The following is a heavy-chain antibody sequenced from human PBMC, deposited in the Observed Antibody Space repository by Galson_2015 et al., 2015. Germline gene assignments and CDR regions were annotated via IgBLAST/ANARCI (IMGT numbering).Heavy chain of an antibody. CDR1: GFTFSDYY. Sequence: SLRLSCAASGFTFSDYYMSWIRQAPGKGLEWVPYISSSGSTIYYADSVKGRFTISRDNAKNSLYLQMNSLRAEDTAVYYCTNTYDYVWGSYRYTPDAFDIWGQGTMVTVSS. CDR2: ISSSGSTI. V-gene: IGHV3-11*01. CDR3: TNTYDYVWGSYRYTPDAFDI. D-gene: IGHD3-16*02. J-gene: IGHJ3*02.